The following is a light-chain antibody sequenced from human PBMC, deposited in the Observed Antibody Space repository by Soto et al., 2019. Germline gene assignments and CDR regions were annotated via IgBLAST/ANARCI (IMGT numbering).Light chain of an antibody. J-gene: IGKJ3*01. CDR2: LGS. CDR1: QSLLHSNGHNY. V-gene: IGKV2-28*01. CDR3: MQALQAPFT. Sequence: LVMTQSPLSLPVTPGEPASISCRSSQSLLHSNGHNYLDWYLQRPGQSPHLLIYLGSFRASGVPDRFSGSASGTDFTLRISRVEAEDVGTYYCMQALQAPFTFGPGTKVDIK.